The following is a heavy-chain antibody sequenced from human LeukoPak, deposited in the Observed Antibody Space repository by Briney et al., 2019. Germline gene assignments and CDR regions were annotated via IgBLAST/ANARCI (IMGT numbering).Heavy chain of an antibody. CDR1: GGSFSGYY. V-gene: IGHV4-34*01. CDR3: ARGLPKPPYYFDY. Sequence: PSETLSLTCAVYGGSFSGYYWSWIRQPPGKGLEWIGEINHSGSTNYNPSLKSRVTISVDTSKNQFSLKLSSVTAADTAVYYCARGLPKPPYYFDYWGQGTLVTVSS. CDR2: INHSGST. J-gene: IGHJ4*02.